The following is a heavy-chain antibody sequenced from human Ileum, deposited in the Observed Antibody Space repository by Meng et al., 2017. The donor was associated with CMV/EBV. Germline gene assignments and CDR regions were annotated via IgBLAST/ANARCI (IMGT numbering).Heavy chain of an antibody. CDR3: TTESILKWLDAFDI. D-gene: IGHD3-3*01. V-gene: IGHV3-15*01. CDR1: GFTLTNAW. CDR2: IKSKTDGGTT. Sequence: GESLKISCAASGFTLTNAWMSWVRQAPGKGLEWVGRIKSKTDGGTTDYAAPVKGRFTISRDDSKNTLYLQMNSLKTEDTAVYYCTTESILKWLDAFDIWGQGTLVTVSS. J-gene: IGHJ3*02.